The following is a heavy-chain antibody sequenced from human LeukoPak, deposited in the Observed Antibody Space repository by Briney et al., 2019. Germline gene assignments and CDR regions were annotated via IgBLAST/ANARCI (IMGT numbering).Heavy chain of an antibody. D-gene: IGHD3-16*01. CDR2: ISAYNGNT. CDR3: ARVKGRSVEKWFDP. Sequence: GASVKDSCKASGYTFTSYGISWVRQAPGQGLEWMGWISAYNGNTNYAQKLQGRVTMTTDTSTSTAYMELRSLRSDDTAVYYCARVKGRSVEKWFDPWGQGTLVTVSS. J-gene: IGHJ5*02. CDR1: GYTFTSYG. V-gene: IGHV1-18*01.